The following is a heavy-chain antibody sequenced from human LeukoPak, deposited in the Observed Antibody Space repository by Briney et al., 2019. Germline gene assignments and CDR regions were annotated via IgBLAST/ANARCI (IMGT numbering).Heavy chain of an antibody. J-gene: IGHJ4*02. D-gene: IGHD2-2*03. CDR1: GFTFSSYS. Sequence: GGSLRLSCAASGFTFSSYSMNCVRQAPGKGLEWVSSISSSSSHIYYADSVKGRFTISRDNAKNSLYLQMNSLRAEDTAVYYCARVPSGYCSSTSCYAGYYFDYWGQGTLVAVSS. CDR2: ISSSSSHI. CDR3: ARVPSGYCSSTSCYAGYYFDY. V-gene: IGHV3-21*01.